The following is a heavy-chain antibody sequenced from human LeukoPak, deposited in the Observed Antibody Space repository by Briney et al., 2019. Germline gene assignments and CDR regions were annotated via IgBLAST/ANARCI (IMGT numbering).Heavy chain of an antibody. CDR2: IYYSGST. V-gene: IGHV4-30-4*01. CDR1: GGSISSGDYY. Sequence: SETLSLTCTVSGGSISSGDYYWSWIRQPPGKGLEWIGYIYYSGSTYYNPSLKSRVTISVDTSKNQFSLKLSSVTAADTAVYYCARQITIFGVVIEPFDYWGQGTLVTVSS. CDR3: ARQITIFGVVIEPFDY. J-gene: IGHJ4*02. D-gene: IGHD3-3*01.